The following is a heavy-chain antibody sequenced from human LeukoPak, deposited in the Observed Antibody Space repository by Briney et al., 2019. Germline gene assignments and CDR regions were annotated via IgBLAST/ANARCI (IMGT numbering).Heavy chain of an antibody. CDR2: IRTKSDGGTA. CDR3: TAGYNRGDY. Sequence: GGSLRLSCAASGFTVSSHYMSWVRQAPGKGLEWLGRIRTKSDGGTADSAAPVKGRFTISRDDSKNTLYLQMDSLETGDTAVYYCTAGYNRGDYWGQGTLVTVSS. J-gene: IGHJ4*02. CDR1: GFTVSSHY. V-gene: IGHV3-15*01. D-gene: IGHD1-14*01.